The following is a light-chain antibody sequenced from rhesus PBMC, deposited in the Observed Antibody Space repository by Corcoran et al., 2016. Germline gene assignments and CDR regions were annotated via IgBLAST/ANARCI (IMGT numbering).Light chain of an antibody. J-gene: IGKJ4*01. CDR3: IQALQTPRT. Sequence: DIVMTQTPLSLPVTLGEPASISCRSSQSLLSSNGYNYLNWYLQQPGQSPLLLLYYGSNRASRVPDRLSGSGSGTDCTLKISRVEAEDVGVYYCIQALQTPRTFGGGTKVEIK. CDR1: QSLLSSNGYNY. V-gene: IGKV2-60*01. CDR2: YGS.